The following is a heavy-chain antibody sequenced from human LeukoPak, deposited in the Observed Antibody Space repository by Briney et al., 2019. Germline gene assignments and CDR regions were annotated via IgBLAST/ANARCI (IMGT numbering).Heavy chain of an antibody. D-gene: IGHD6-6*01. CDR2: IYYSGST. CDR1: GGSISSYY. CDR3: ARLYTSFRAFDI. V-gene: IGHV4-59*06. Sequence: SETLSLTCTVSGGSISSYYWSWIRQPPGKGLEWIGYIYYSGSTYYNPSLKSRVTISVDTSKNQFSLKLSSVTAADTAVYYCARLYTSFRAFDIWGQGTMVTVSS. J-gene: IGHJ3*02.